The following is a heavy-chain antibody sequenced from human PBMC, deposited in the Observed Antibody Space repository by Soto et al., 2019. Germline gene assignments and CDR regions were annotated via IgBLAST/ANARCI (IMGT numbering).Heavy chain of an antibody. Sequence: EVQLVESGGGLVQPGGSVKLSCAASGFTFSGSAMHWVRQASGKGLEWVGRIRSKANSYATAYAASVKGRFTISRDDSKNTAYLQMNSLKTEDTAVYYCTRRWIAVAGTGFDPWGQGTLVTVSS. V-gene: IGHV3-73*02. D-gene: IGHD6-19*01. CDR2: IRSKANSYAT. CDR1: GFTFSGSA. CDR3: TRRWIAVAGTGFDP. J-gene: IGHJ5*02.